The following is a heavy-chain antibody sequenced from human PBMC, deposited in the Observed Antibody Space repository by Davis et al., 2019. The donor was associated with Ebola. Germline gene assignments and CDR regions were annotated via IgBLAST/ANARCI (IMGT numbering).Heavy chain of an antibody. CDR1: GFTFTNYA. CDR2: ISSSGGGT. Sequence: GESLKISCAASGFTFTNYAMSWVRQAPGKGLEWVSAISSSGGGTYYADSVKGRFTISRDNSKNTLYLQMNSLRAEDTAVYYCAKPTQSSSGVGRYFDYWGQGTLVTVSS. J-gene: IGHJ4*02. V-gene: IGHV3-23*01. CDR3: AKPTQSSSGVGRYFDY. D-gene: IGHD6-6*01.